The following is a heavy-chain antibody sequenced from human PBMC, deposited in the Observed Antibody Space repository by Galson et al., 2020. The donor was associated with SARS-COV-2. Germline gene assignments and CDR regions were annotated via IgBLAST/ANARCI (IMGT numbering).Heavy chain of an antibody. CDR3: ARGYGSVSIIYYYYYGMDV. J-gene: IGHJ6*02. D-gene: IGHD3-10*01. V-gene: IGHV1-18*01. Sequence: ASVKVSCKASGYTFTSYCISWVRQAPGQGLEWMGWISAYNGNTNYAQKLQGRVTMTTDTSTSPAYMELRSLRSDDTAVYYCARGYGSVSIIYYYYYGMDVWGQGTTVTVSS. CDR2: ISAYNGNT. CDR1: GYTFTSYC.